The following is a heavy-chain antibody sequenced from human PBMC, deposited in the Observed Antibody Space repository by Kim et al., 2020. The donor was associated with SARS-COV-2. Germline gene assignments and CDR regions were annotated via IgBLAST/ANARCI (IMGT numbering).Heavy chain of an antibody. D-gene: IGHD3-10*01. V-gene: IGHV4-39*01. CDR1: GGSIISSKYY. CDR2: IYYRGSA. Sequence: SETLSLTCTVSGGSIISSKYYWGWIRQPPGKGPEWIGSIYYRGSAYYNPFLKTRVTISVDTPKNQISLRLRSVTAADTAVYYCATSQGIRGDAYWGQGTLLIVSS. CDR3: ATSQGIRGDAY. J-gene: IGHJ4*02.